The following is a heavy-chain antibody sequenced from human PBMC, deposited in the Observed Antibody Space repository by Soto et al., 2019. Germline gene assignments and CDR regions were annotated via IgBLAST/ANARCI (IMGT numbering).Heavy chain of an antibody. CDR1: GFTFSSYA. Sequence: PGGSLRLSCAASGFTFSSYAMHWVRQAPGKGLEWVAVISYDGSNKYYADSVKGRFTISRDNAKNSLYLQMNSLRAEDTAVYYCASHALTGYLVRNYWGQGTLVTVSS. CDR3: ASHALTGYLVRNY. V-gene: IGHV3-30-3*01. J-gene: IGHJ4*02. D-gene: IGHD3-9*01. CDR2: ISYDGSNK.